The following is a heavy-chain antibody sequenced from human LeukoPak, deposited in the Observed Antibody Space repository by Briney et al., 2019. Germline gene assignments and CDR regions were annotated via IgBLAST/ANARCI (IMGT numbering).Heavy chain of an antibody. CDR2: IYYSGST. CDR1: GGSISSSSYY. Sequence: SETLSLTCTVSGGSISSSSYYWGWIRQPPGKGLEWIGSIYYSGSTYYNPSLKSRVTISVDTSKNQFSLKLSSVTAADTAVYYCARHGVRGPIYWGQGTLVTVSS. CDR3: ARHGVRGPIY. V-gene: IGHV4-39*01. D-gene: IGHD3-10*01. J-gene: IGHJ4*02.